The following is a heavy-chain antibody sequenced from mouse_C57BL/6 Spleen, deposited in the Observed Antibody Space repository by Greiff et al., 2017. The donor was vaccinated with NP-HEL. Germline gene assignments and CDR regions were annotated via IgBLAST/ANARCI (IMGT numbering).Heavy chain of an antibody. CDR1: GYTFTSYW. Sequence: QVQLQQPGAELVRPGSSVKLSCKASGYTFTSYWMHWVKQRPIQGLEWIGNIDPSDSETHYNQKFKDKATLTVDKSSSTAYMQLSSLTSEDSAVYYCARSRDYYGSREGYFDVWGTGTTVTVSS. V-gene: IGHV1-52*01. CDR2: IDPSDSET. D-gene: IGHD1-1*01. CDR3: ARSRDYYGSREGYFDV. J-gene: IGHJ1*03.